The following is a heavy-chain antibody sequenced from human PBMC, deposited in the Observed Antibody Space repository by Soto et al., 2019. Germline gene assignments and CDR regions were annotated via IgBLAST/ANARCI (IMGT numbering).Heavy chain of an antibody. CDR2: IYPADSDV. Sequence: PGESLKISCEGSGYTFSTYWIGWVRQMPGKGLEWLGLIYPADSDVRYSPSFQGHVTMSADESISTAYLQWASLKASDAAIYYCARGRGTEHYWNFLDAVNLSGQAPLFT. J-gene: IGHJ3*01. V-gene: IGHV5-51*01. CDR1: GYTFSTYW. D-gene: IGHD1-7*01. CDR3: ARGRGTEHYWNFLDAVNL.